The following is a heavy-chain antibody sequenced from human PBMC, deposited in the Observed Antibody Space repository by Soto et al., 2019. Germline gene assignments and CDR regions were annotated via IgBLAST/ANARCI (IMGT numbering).Heavy chain of an antibody. CDR2: ISSSSSTI. D-gene: IGHD2-2*01. CDR3: ARVLGFKDIVVVPAATLWGYYYYGMDV. J-gene: IGHJ6*02. Sequence: GGSLRLSCAASGFTFSSYSMNWVRQAPGKGLEWVSYISSSSSTIYYADSVKGRFTISRDNAKNSLYLQMNSLRDEDTAVYYCARVLGFKDIVVVPAATLWGYYYYGMDVWGQGTTVTVSS. V-gene: IGHV3-48*02. CDR1: GFTFSSYS.